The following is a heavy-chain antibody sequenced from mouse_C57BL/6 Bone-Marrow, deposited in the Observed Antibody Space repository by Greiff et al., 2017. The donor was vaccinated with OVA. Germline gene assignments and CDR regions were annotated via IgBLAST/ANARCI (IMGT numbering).Heavy chain of an antibody. D-gene: IGHD1-1*01. Sequence: VKLQQSGPELVKPGASVKISCKASGYTFTDYYINWVKQRPGQGLEWIGWIFPGSGSTYYNEKFKGKATLTVDKSSSTAYMLLSSLTSEDSAVYFCAREGGYYYGSSYVEGFAYWGQGTLVTVSA. CDR1: GYTFTDYY. CDR3: AREGGYYYGSSYVEGFAY. J-gene: IGHJ3*01. CDR2: IFPGSGST. V-gene: IGHV1-75*01.